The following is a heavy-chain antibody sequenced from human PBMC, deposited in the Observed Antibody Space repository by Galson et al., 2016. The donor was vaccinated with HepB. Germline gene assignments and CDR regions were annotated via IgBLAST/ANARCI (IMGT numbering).Heavy chain of an antibody. J-gene: IGHJ4*02. V-gene: IGHV3-53*01. Sequence: SLRLSCAVSGISVSSYSMTWVRLAPGKGLEWVSVLYTGGATDDADSVKGRFIISRDTSKNTLYLQMNSLRVDDTAVYYCARAAYCLSGTCRYFDYWGRGTPVTVSS. D-gene: IGHD1-26*01. CDR1: GISVSSYS. CDR3: ARAAYCLSGTCRYFDY. CDR2: LYTGGAT.